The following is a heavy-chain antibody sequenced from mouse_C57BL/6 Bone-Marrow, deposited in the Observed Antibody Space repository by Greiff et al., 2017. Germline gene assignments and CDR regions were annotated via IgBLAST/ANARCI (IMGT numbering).Heavy chain of an antibody. CDR3: ARWVYYGSSYGVYWYFDV. V-gene: IGHV1-80*01. D-gene: IGHD1-1*01. Sequence: VQGVESGAELVKPGASVKISCKASGYAFSSYWMNWVKQRPGKGLEWIGQIYPGDGDTNYNGKFKGKATLTADKSSSTAYMQLSSLTSEDSAVYFCARWVYYGSSYGVYWYFDVWGTGTTVTVSS. CDR2: IYPGDGDT. J-gene: IGHJ1*03. CDR1: GYAFSSYW.